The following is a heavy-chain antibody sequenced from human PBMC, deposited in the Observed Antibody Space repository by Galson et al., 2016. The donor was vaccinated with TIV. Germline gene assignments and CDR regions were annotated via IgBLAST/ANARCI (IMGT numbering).Heavy chain of an antibody. CDR1: GFTFDDYP. CDR3: AKVPSSGFSYYYGLDV. J-gene: IGHJ6*02. V-gene: IGHV3-9*01. Sequence: SLRLSCAASGFTFDDYPMHWVRQAPGKGLEWVSVINWKGNSVNYADSVRGRFTISRDNAKNSLYLQMNSLTPEDTALYYCAKVPSSGFSYYYGLDVWGQGTTVTVSS. D-gene: IGHD3-22*01. CDR2: INWKGNSV.